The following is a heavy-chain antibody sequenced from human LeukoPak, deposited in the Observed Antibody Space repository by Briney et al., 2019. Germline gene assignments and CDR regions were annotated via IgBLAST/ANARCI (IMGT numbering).Heavy chain of an antibody. Sequence: PGGSLRLSCAASGFTFSSYAMSWVRQAPGKGLEWVSAISGSGGSTYYADSVKGRFTISRDNSKNTLYLQMNSLRAEDTAVYYCATSYCSGGSCAASPLNDYWGQGTLVTVSS. V-gene: IGHV3-23*01. D-gene: IGHD2-15*01. CDR3: ATSYCSGGSCAASPLNDY. J-gene: IGHJ4*02. CDR2: ISGSGGST. CDR1: GFTFSSYA.